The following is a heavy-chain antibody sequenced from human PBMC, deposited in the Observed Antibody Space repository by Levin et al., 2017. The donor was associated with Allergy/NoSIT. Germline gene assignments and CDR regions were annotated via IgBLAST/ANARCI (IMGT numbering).Heavy chain of an antibody. CDR3: AREGYYDILTGYGTPRADDAFDI. CDR1: GFTFSSYS. Sequence: TGGSLRLSCAASGFTFSSYSMNWVRQAPGKGLEWVSYISSSSSTIYYADSVKGRFTISRDNAKNSLYLQMNSLRDEDTAVYYCAREGYYDILTGYGTPRADDAFDIWGQGTMVTVSS. D-gene: IGHD3-9*01. V-gene: IGHV3-48*02. CDR2: ISSSSSTI. J-gene: IGHJ3*02.